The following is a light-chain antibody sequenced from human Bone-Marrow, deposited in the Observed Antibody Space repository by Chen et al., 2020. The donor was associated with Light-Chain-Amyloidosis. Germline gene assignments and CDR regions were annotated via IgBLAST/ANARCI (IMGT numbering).Light chain of an antibody. Sequence: SYELTQPPSVSVSPGQTARITCSGDDLPTKYAYWYQQKPGQAPVLVIHRDTERPAGSSERFTGSSSGATATLTISGVQAEDEGDYHSQSADSSSTYELIFGGGTKLTGL. CDR3: QSADSSSTYELI. J-gene: IGLJ2*01. CDR1: DLPTKY. V-gene: IGLV3-25*03. CDR2: RDT.